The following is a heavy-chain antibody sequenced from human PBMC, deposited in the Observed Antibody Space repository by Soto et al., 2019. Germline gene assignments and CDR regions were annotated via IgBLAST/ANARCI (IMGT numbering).Heavy chain of an antibody. CDR1: GYTFTGYY. J-gene: IGHJ6*02. D-gene: IGHD3-10*01. CDR2: INPNSGGT. V-gene: IGHV1-2*04. Sequence: ASVKVSCKASGYTFTGYYMHWVRQAPGQGLGWMGWINPNSGGTNYAQKFQGWVTMTRDTSISTAYMELSRLRSDDTAVYYCARSKDYYGSGSRYYYYYGMDVWGQGTTVTVSS. CDR3: ARSKDYYGSGSRYYYYYGMDV.